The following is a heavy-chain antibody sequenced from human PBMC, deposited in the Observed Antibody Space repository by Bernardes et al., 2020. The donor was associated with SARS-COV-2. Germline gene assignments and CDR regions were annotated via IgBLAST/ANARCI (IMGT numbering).Heavy chain of an antibody. CDR2: ISGNNRNS. J-gene: IGHJ5*02. Sequence: KDFCKTSGYTFSTYGITWVRQAPGQGLEWMAWISGNNRNSASAQKFRGRVTLTTDTSTNTAYMELRSLTSDDTAVYYCARWELLVAGKPYSRFDPWGQGTLVTVSS. CDR3: ARWELLVAGKPYSRFDP. CDR1: GYTFSTYG. V-gene: IGHV1-18*01. D-gene: IGHD1-26*01.